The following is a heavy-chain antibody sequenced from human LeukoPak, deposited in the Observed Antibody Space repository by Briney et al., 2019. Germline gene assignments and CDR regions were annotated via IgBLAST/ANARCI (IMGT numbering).Heavy chain of an antibody. J-gene: IGHJ6*02. CDR2: IKPDGDEG. CDR1: GFTFSNYW. V-gene: IGHV3-7*04. Sequence: GGSLRLSCAASGFTFSNYWMIWVRQAPGKGLEWVANIKPDGDEGYYADSLKGRFTISRDNAENSLYLQMNSLRDDDTAVYYCARAAVASPGDVWGQGTTVIVSS. CDR3: ARAAVASPGDV. D-gene: IGHD6-19*01.